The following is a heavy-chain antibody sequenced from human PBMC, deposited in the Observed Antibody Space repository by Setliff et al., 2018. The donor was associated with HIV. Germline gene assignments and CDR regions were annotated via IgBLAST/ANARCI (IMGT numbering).Heavy chain of an antibody. D-gene: IGHD3-10*01. V-gene: IGHV3-13*01. Sequence: GGSLRLSCEASGFTFSDYDFRWVRQAAGKGLEWVSAIGTGGDTYYVDSVKGRFTISRDNSKNTLFLQMNSLRPEDTAVYYCAKEFEDLSGAYWGQGTLVTVSS. CDR3: AKEFEDLSGAY. CDR1: GFTFSDYD. J-gene: IGHJ4*02. CDR2: IGTGGDT.